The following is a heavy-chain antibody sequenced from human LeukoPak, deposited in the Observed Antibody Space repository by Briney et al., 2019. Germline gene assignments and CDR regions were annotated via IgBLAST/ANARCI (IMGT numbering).Heavy chain of an antibody. V-gene: IGHV5-10-1*04. D-gene: IGHD3-10*01. CDR3: ARLGYGSGSVSRGMDV. Sequence: GESLKISCKGSGYSFTSYWISWVRQMPGKDLEWMGRIDPSDSYTKYSPSFQGQVTISADKSISTAYLQWSSLKASDTAMYYCARLGYGSGSVSRGMDVWGQGTTVTVSS. J-gene: IGHJ6*02. CDR1: GYSFTSYW. CDR2: IDPSDSYT.